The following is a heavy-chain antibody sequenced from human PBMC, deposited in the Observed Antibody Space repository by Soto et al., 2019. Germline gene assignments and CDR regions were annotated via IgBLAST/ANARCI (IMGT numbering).Heavy chain of an antibody. CDR1: GGSNIRDGYY. CDR2: ISYSGSS. Sequence: PSETLSLTCTVSGGSNIRDGYYWSWIRQHPGKGLEWIAYISYSGSSYSNPSLKSRVTISADTSKNQFSLRLTSVTAADTAVYFCARATPAGSADFWGQGTLVPSPQ. D-gene: IGHD2-2*01. CDR3: ARATPAGSADF. J-gene: IGHJ4*02. V-gene: IGHV4-31*03.